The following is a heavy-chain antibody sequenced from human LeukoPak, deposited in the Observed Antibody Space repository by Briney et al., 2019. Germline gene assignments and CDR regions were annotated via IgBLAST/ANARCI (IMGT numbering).Heavy chain of an antibody. D-gene: IGHD6-19*01. V-gene: IGHV4-59*01. Sequence: PSETLSLTCTVSGGSISSYYWSWIRQPPGKGLDWIGYIYYSGSTNYNPSLKSRVTISVDTSKNQFSLKLSSVTAADTAVYYCARTGLVIGWWFDPWGQGTLVTVSS. CDR3: ARTGLVIGWWFDP. CDR2: IYYSGST. CDR1: GGSISSYY. J-gene: IGHJ5*02.